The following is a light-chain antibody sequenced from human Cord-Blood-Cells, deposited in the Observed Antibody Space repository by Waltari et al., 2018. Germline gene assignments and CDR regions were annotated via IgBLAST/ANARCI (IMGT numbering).Light chain of an antibody. CDR2: YDS. CDR3: QVWDSSSDHGV. V-gene: IGLV3-21*04. Sequence: SYVLTQPPSVSVAPGKTARITCGGNNIGRKSVHWYQQKPGQAPVLVIYYDSDRASGIPERFSGSNSGNTATLTISSVEAGDEADYYCQVWDSSSDHGVFGTGTKVTVL. J-gene: IGLJ1*01. CDR1: NIGRKS.